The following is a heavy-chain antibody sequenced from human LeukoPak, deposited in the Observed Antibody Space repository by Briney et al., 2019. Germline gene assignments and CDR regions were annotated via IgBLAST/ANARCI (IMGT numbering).Heavy chain of an antibody. CDR1: GFTFRDAW. CDR3: ARGLAAAGTDHFDY. V-gene: IGHV3-15*01. J-gene: IGHJ4*02. D-gene: IGHD6-13*01. Sequence: GGSLRLSCAASGFTFRDAWMTWVRQAPGKGLEWVGRIRSKTDGGTTDYAVSVQGRFTISRDDSKNTLYLQMSSLKTEDTAVYYCARGLAAAGTDHFDYWGQGTLVTVSS. CDR2: IRSKTDGGTT.